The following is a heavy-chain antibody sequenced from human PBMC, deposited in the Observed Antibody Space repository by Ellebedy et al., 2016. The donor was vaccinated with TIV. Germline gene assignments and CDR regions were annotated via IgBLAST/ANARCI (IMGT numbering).Heavy chain of an antibody. CDR1: GGTFSSYA. CDR2: IIPIFGTA. Sequence: ASVKVSCXASGGTFSSYAISWVRQAPGQGLEWMGGIIPIFGTANYAQKFQGRVTITADESTSTAYMELSSLRSEDTAVYYCARDKIAAAVMRYFDYWGQGTLVTVSS. CDR3: ARDKIAAAVMRYFDY. J-gene: IGHJ4*02. D-gene: IGHD6-13*01. V-gene: IGHV1-69*13.